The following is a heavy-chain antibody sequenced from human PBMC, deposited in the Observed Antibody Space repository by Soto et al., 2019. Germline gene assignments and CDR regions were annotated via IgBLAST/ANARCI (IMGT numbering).Heavy chain of an antibody. CDR1: GFTFSSYG. D-gene: IGHD5-12*01. CDR3: AKDRTGRDGYNYGFDY. CDR2: ISYDGSNK. J-gene: IGHJ4*02. Sequence: VQLVESGGGVVQPGRSLRLSCAASGFTFSSYGMHWVRQAPGKGLEWVAVISYDGSNKYYADSVKGRFTISRDNSKNTLYLQMNSLRAEDTAVYYCAKDRTGRDGYNYGFDYWGQGTLVTVSS. V-gene: IGHV3-30*18.